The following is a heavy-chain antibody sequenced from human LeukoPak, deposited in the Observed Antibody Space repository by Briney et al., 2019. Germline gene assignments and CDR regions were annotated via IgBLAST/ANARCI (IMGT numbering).Heavy chain of an antibody. CDR3: ARRSYSSSWFFDY. CDR1: GGSISSGGYY. V-gene: IGHV4-61*08. J-gene: IGHJ4*02. Sequence: SQTLSLTCAVSGGSISSGGYYWSWIRQPPGKGLEWIGYIYYSGSTNYNPSLKSRVTISVDTSKNQFSLKLSSVTAADTAVYYCARRSYSSSWFFDYWGQGTLVTVSS. D-gene: IGHD6-13*01. CDR2: IYYSGST.